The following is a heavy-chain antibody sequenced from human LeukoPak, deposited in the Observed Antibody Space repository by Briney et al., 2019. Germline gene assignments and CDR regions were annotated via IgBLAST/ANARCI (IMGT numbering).Heavy chain of an antibody. V-gene: IGHV3-30*02. CDR2: IRYDGSYK. J-gene: IGHJ4*02. D-gene: IGHD3-10*01. CDR3: ATPRAYGSGSNPDY. CDR1: GFTFSRYG. Sequence: GGSLRLSCAASGFTFSRYGMHWVHQAPGKGLEWVAFIRYDGSYKYYADSVKGRFTISRDNSKNTLYLQMNSLRAEDTAVYYCATPRAYGSGSNPDYWGQGTLVTVSS.